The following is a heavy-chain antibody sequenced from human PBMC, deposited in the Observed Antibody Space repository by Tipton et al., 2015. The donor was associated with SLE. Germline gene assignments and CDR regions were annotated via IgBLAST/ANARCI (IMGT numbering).Heavy chain of an antibody. Sequence: GLVKPSDTLSLTCAVYGGSFSAYYWSWIRQFPGKGLEWIGEINYSGSTKYNPSLKSRVNISVDASKNQFSLKLSFVTAADTAVYYCATSLNYYDSSGPGGWSQGTMVTVSS. CDR1: GGSFSAYY. CDR2: INYSGST. D-gene: IGHD3-22*01. J-gene: IGHJ3*01. CDR3: ATSLNYYDSSGPGG. V-gene: IGHV4-34*01.